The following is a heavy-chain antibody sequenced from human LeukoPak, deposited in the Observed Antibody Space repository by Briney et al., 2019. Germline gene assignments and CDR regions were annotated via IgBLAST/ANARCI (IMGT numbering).Heavy chain of an antibody. CDR2: MSPKSGNT. CDR3: ARDGITGRTYIGYDY. Sequence: GASVKVSCKASGGTFTSYDINWVRQATGQGLEWMGWMSPKSGNTGYAQKFQGRVTMSRNTSISTAYMELSSLRSDDTAVYYCARDGITGRTYIGYDYWGQGTLVTVSS. V-gene: IGHV1-8*01. D-gene: IGHD1-20*01. CDR1: GGTFTSYD. J-gene: IGHJ4*02.